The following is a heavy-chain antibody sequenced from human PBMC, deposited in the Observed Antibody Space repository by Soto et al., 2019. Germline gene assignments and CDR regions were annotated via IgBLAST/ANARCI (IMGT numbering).Heavy chain of an antibody. CDR2: IIPIFGTA. D-gene: IGHD2-8*01. V-gene: IGHV1-69*13. J-gene: IGHJ4*02. CDR3: ARDASSLCTNGVCYSYFDY. Sequence: GASVKVSCKASGCTFSSYAVSWVRQAPGQGLEWMGGIIPIFGTANYAQKFQGRVTITADESTSTAYMELSSLRSEDTAVYYCARDASSLCTNGVCYSYFDYWGQGTLVTVSS. CDR1: GCTFSSYA.